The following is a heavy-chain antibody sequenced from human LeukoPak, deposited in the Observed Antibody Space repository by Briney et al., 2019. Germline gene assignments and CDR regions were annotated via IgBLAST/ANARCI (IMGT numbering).Heavy chain of an antibody. J-gene: IGHJ6*02. CDR1: GYSITSYW. CDR2: IYPGDSDT. Sequence: HGESLKISCKGSGYSITSYWIGWVRQMPGKGLECMGIIYPGDSDTRYSPSFQGQVTISADKSISTAYLQWSSLKASDTAMYYCARGHVAAAEYYYYGMDVWGQGTTVTVSS. V-gene: IGHV5-51*01. CDR3: ARGHVAAAEYYYYGMDV. D-gene: IGHD6-13*01.